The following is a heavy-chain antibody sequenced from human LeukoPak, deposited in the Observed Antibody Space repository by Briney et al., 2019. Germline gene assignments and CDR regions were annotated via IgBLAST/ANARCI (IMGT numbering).Heavy chain of an antibody. CDR1: GYTFTGYY. D-gene: IGHD3-10*01. CDR3: ARDRGSLLWFGELSPFDP. CDR2: INPNSGGT. J-gene: IGHJ5*02. Sequence: GASVKVSCKASGYTFTGYYMHWVRQAPGQGLEWMGWINPNSGGTNYAQKFQGRVTMTRDTSISTAYMELSRLRSDDTAVYYCARDRGSLLWFGELSPFDPWGQGTLVTVSS. V-gene: IGHV1-2*02.